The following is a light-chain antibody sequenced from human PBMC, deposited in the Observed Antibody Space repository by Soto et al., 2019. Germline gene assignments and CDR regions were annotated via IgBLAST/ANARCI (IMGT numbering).Light chain of an antibody. CDR1: QSLLYTSTNQNY. CDR2: WAS. Sequence: DVVLTQSPESLAVSLGERAAINCKSSQSLLYTSTNQNYLAWYQHKVGQPPKLLISWASTRESGVPDRFSGSGSGADFTLTISSLQAEDVASHFCQQYFSTPRTFGQGTRVEV. CDR3: QQYFSTPRT. J-gene: IGKJ1*01. V-gene: IGKV4-1*01.